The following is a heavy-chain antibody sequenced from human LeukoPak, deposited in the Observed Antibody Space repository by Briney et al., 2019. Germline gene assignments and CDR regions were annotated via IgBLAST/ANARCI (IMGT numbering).Heavy chain of an antibody. CDR1: GGSISSYC. Sequence: PSETLSRTCTVSGGSISSYCWSWIRQPPGKGLEWIGYIYYSGSTNYNPSLKSRVTISVDTSKNQFSLKLSSVTAADTAVYYCARNPRRYYYGSGSYQRPSPRCGGMDVWGQGTTVTVSS. D-gene: IGHD3-10*01. V-gene: IGHV4-59*01. J-gene: IGHJ6*02. CDR3: ARNPRRYYYGSGSYQRPSPRCGGMDV. CDR2: IYYSGST.